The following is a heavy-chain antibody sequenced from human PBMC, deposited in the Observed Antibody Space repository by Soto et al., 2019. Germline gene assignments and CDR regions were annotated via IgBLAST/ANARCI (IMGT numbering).Heavy chain of an antibody. CDR3: AREGSDTAMVIRSSYLDL. J-gene: IGHJ2*01. CDR2: IWYDGSNK. V-gene: IGHV3-33*01. CDR1: GFTCSSYG. Sequence: GGSLRLSWAASGFTCSSYGRHWVRQAPGKGLEWVAVIWYDGSNKYYADSVKGRFTISRDNSKNTLYLQMNSLRAEDTAVYYCAREGSDTAMVIRSSYLDLWARATLVTVSS. D-gene: IGHD5-18*01.